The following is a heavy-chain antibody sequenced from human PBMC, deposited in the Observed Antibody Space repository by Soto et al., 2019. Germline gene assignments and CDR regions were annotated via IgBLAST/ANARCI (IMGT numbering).Heavy chain of an antibody. CDR3: ARVIYYYDSSGYYSLYYFDY. J-gene: IGHJ4*02. D-gene: IGHD3-22*01. CDR1: GGSISSGGYS. V-gene: IGHV4-30-2*01. CDR2: IYHSGST. Sequence: SETLSLTCAVSGGSISSGGYSWSWIRQPPGKGLEWIGYIYHSGSTYYNPSLKSRVTISVDRSKNQFSLKLSSVTAADTAVYYCARVIYYYDSSGYYSLYYFDYWGQGTLVTVSS.